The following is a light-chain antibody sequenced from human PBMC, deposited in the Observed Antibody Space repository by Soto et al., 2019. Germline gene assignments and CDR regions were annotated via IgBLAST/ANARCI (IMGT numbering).Light chain of an antibody. CDR3: SAYTSSSTWV. CDR2: EVT. Sequence: QSVLTQPASVSGSPRQSITISCTGTSRDVGSYNYVSWYQQHPGKAPKLMIFEVTNRPSGVSSRFSGSKSGSTASLTISGLQAEDEAYYYCSAYTSSSTWVFVGGTKVTVL. CDR1: SRDVGSYNY. J-gene: IGLJ3*02. V-gene: IGLV2-14*01.